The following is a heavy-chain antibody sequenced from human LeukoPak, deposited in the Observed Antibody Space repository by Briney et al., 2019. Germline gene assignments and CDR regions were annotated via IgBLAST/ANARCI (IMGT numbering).Heavy chain of an antibody. D-gene: IGHD3-22*01. CDR3: ARGGDMIVDVRFDY. J-gene: IGHJ4*02. V-gene: IGHV4-34*01. Sequence: TSETLSLTCAVYGGSVRDNYWSWIRQPPGKGLEWIGEIHHSGSTKYNPSLKSRVTISVDTSKNQFSLKLSSVTAADTAVYYCARGGDMIVDVRFDYWGQGTLVTVSS. CDR1: GGSVRDNY. CDR2: IHHSGST.